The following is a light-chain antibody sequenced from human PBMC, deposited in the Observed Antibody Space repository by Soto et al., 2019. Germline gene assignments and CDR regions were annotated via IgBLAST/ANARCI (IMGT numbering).Light chain of an antibody. Sequence: PGERATVSCRASQSVGGSSLAWYQQRPGQAPRLLIYDTSKRATGIPARFSGSGSGTEFTLTISSLEPEDSAVYYCQQRHMWPITVGQGTRLEIK. CDR1: QSVGGSS. CDR2: DTS. CDR3: QQRHMWPIT. J-gene: IGKJ5*01. V-gene: IGKV3D-20*02.